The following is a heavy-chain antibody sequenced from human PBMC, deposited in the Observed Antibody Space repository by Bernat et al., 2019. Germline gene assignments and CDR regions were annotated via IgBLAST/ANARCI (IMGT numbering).Heavy chain of an antibody. CDR3: ARADAGYSGYDSEKHHFDY. J-gene: IGHJ4*02. CDR1: GFTFSSYA. Sequence: QVQLVESGGGVVQPGRSLRLSCAASGFTFSSYAMHWVRQAPGKGLEGVAVISYEGSNKYYADSVKGRFTISRDNSKNTLYLQMNSLRAEDTAVYYCARADAGYSGYDSEKHHFDYWGQGTLVTVSS. D-gene: IGHD5-12*01. CDR2: ISYEGSNK. V-gene: IGHV3-30-3*01.